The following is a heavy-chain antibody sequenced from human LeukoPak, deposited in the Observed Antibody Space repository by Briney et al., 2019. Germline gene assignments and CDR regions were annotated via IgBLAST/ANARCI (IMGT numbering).Heavy chain of an antibody. CDR1: GASISSYY. CDR3: ARDRQEPATGYGTSSFGY. V-gene: IGHV4-4*07. Sequence: SETLSRTCSVCGASISSYYWSWLRQPAGRGLEGIGRIYISGSIDYNPSLKSRVTMSVDTSKNQLSLKLSSVTAADTAIYFCARDRQEPATGYGTSSFGYWGQETLVTVSS. CDR2: IYISGSI. D-gene: IGHD1-14*01. J-gene: IGHJ4*02.